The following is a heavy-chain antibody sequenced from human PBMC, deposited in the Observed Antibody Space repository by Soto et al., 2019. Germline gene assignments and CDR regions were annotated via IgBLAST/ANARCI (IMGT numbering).Heavy chain of an antibody. CDR1: GFTFSNYE. D-gene: IGHD6-13*01. CDR2: ISNNGAQT. CDR3: SRRGYGSRWPNVHMDV. J-gene: IGHJ6*03. V-gene: IGHV3-64*01. Sequence: EAQRVESGGGLVQPGGSLRLSCAASGFTFSNYEMHWVRQAPGKGLEYVSGISNNGAQTDYAKSVKGRFTISRDNSENTLYLQMGSLRAEDMALYDCSRRGYGSRWPNVHMDVWGKGTTVTVSS.